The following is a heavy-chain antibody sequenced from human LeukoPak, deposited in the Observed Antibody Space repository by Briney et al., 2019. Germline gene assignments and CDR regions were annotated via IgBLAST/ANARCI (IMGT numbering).Heavy chain of an antibody. V-gene: IGHV3-23*01. D-gene: IGHD5-18*01. CDR1: GFTFSSYG. Sequence: GGSLRLSCAASGFTFSSYGMSWVRQAPGKGLEWVSAISGSGGSTYYADSVKGRFTISRDNSKNTLYLQMNSLRAEDTAVYYCARDTAMATYYYYYYMDVWGKGTTVTVSS. J-gene: IGHJ6*03. CDR2: ISGSGGST. CDR3: ARDTAMATYYYYYYMDV.